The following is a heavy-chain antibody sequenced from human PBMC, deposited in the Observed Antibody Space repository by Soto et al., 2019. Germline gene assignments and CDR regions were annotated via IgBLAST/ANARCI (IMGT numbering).Heavy chain of an antibody. CDR3: ARGEQYSGRIFDY. CDR1: GDSVSSNRAG. J-gene: IGHJ4*01. Sequence: SQTLSLTCAITGDSVSSNRAGLSWVRQSPSRGLEWLGRTYYRSKWYYEYAVSVRGRITINPDTSKNQYSLQLNSVTPEDTAVYFCARGEQYSGRIFDYWGQGTLVTVSS. CDR2: TYYRSKWYY. D-gene: IGHD1-26*01. V-gene: IGHV6-1*01.